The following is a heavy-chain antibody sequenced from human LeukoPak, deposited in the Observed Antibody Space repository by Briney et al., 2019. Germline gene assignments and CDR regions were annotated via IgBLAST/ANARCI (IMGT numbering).Heavy chain of an antibody. CDR1: GYTFTSYG. V-gene: IGHV1-18*01. CDR2: ISAYNGNT. D-gene: IGHD3-10*01. CDR3: ARDGPHLWFGELYPFDY. J-gene: IGHJ4*02. Sequence: ASVKVSCKASGYTFTSYGISWVRQAPGQGLEWMGWISAYNGNTNYAQKLQGRVTMTTDTSTSTAYMELRSLRSDDTAVYYCARDGPHLWFGELYPFDYWGQGTLVTVSS.